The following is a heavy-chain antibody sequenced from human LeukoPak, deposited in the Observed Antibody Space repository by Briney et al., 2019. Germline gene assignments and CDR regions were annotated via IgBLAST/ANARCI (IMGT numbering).Heavy chain of an antibody. V-gene: IGHV1-18*01. Sequence: ASVKVSCKASGYTFTNYGLTWVRQAPGQGLEWMGWISVCNDKSNYAQKFQGRVTMTADTSTRTAYLELRSLRSDDTAVYYCARTVAGGGYWYFDLWGRGTLVTVSS. CDR1: GYTFTNYG. D-gene: IGHD6-19*01. CDR2: ISVCNDKS. CDR3: ARTVAGGGYWYFDL. J-gene: IGHJ2*01.